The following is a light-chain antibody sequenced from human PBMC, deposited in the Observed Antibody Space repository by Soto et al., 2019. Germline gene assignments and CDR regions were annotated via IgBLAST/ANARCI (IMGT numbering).Light chain of an antibody. J-gene: IGKJ2*01. CDR3: QQYNNLPPYT. V-gene: IGKV3-15*01. Sequence: EIVMTQSPATLSVSPGERATLSCRASQSVSSNLAWYQQKPGQAPRLLIYGASTRANGIPARFSGSGSGTEVTLHNSSPQSEDFAVYYCQQYNNLPPYTVGQGTKLEIK. CDR1: QSVSSN. CDR2: GAS.